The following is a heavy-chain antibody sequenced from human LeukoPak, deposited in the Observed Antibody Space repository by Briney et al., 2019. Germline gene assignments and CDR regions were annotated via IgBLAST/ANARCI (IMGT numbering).Heavy chain of an antibody. Sequence: SETLSLTRTVSGGSISSYYWSWIRQPAGKGLEWIGRIYTSGSTNYNPSLKSRVTMSVDTSKNQFSLKLSSVTAADTAVYYCARAGGGNGYNYYYYMDVWGKGTTVTVSS. V-gene: IGHV4-4*07. CDR2: IYTSGST. CDR1: GGSISSYY. CDR3: ARAGGGNGYNYYYYMDV. J-gene: IGHJ6*03. D-gene: IGHD4-23*01.